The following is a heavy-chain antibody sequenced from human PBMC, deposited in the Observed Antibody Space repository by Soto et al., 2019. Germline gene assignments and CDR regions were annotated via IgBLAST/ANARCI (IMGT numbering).Heavy chain of an antibody. J-gene: IGHJ6*02. CDR2: IYSGGST. CDR1: GFTVSSNY. CDR3: ATLGPNHPPGKPRAHKPKKYYYYGMDV. D-gene: IGHD1-1*01. V-gene: IGHV3-53*01. Sequence: EVQLVESGGGLIQPGGSLRLSCAASGFTVSSNYMSWVRQAPGKGLEWVSVIYSGGSTYYADSVKGRFTISRDNSKNTLYLQMNSLRAEDTAVYYCATLGPNHPPGKPRAHKPKKYYYYGMDVWGQGTTVTVSS.